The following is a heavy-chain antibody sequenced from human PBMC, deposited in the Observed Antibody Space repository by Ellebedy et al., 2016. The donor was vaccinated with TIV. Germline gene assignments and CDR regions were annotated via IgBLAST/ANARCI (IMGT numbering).Heavy chain of an antibody. CDR2: IIPIFGTA. Sequence: SVTVSCXASVGTFSSYAISWVRQAPGQGLEWMGGIIPIFGTANYAQKFQGRVTITADESTSTAYMELSSLRSEDTAVYYCARRVGGPELRGYYYGMDVWGQGTTVTVSS. CDR1: VGTFSSYA. CDR3: ARRVGGPELRGYYYGMDV. V-gene: IGHV1-69*13. J-gene: IGHJ6*02. D-gene: IGHD1-26*01.